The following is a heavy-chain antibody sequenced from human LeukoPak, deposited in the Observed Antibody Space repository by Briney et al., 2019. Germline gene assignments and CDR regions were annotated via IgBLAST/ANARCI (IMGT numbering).Heavy chain of an antibody. D-gene: IGHD6-19*01. J-gene: IGHJ4*02. V-gene: IGHV1-2*02. Sequence: GASVKVSCKASGYTFTGYYMHWVRQAPGQGLEWMGWINPNSGGTNYAQKFQGRVTMTRDTSISTAYMELSRLRSDDTAVYYCARGEYSSGWYSSYWGQGTLVTVSS. CDR2: INPNSGGT. CDR1: GYTFTGYY. CDR3: ARGEYSSGWYSSY.